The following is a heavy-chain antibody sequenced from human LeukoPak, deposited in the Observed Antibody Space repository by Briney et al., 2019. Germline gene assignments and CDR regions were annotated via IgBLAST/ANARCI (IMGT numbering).Heavy chain of an antibody. CDR1: GFTLSSYW. D-gene: IGHD5-12*01. Sequence: GGSLRLSCAASGFTLSSYWMSWVRQAPGKGLEWVAVISYDGSNKYYADSVKGRFTISRDNSKNTLYLQMNSLRAEDTAVYYCARDQREMATSPFDYWGQGTLVTVSS. V-gene: IGHV3-30-3*01. CDR2: ISYDGSNK. J-gene: IGHJ4*02. CDR3: ARDQREMATSPFDY.